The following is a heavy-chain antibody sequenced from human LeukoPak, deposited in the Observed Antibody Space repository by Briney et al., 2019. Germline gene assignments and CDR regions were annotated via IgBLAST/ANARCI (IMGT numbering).Heavy chain of an antibody. J-gene: IGHJ1*01. CDR1: GYSISSGYY. CDR3: ARDGQEYYYDSSGPFWH. Sequence: SETLSLTCTVSGYSISSGYYWGWIRQPPGKGLEWIGTIYRSGSTYYNPSLKSRVTISVDTSKNQFSLKLNSVTAADTAVYYCARDGQEYYYDSSGPFWHWGQGTLVTVSS. D-gene: IGHD3-22*01. CDR2: IYRSGST. V-gene: IGHV4-38-2*02.